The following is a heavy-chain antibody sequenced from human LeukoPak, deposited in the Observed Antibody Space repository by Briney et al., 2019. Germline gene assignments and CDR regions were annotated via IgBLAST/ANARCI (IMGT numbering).Heavy chain of an antibody. Sequence: SETLSLTCIVSGGPISTHYWSWSRQPPGKGLEWIGYNDYSGSTNYNPSLKSRVTISVDTSKNQFSLKLNSVTAADTAVYYCARVEVDGIDPWGQGTLVTVSS. CDR2: NDYSGST. D-gene: IGHD5-24*01. V-gene: IGHV4-59*11. CDR1: GGPISTHY. CDR3: ARVEVDGIDP. J-gene: IGHJ5*02.